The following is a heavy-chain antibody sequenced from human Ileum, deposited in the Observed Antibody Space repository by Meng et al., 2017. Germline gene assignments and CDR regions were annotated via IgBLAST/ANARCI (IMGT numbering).Heavy chain of an antibody. CDR1: GGSISSSNW. V-gene: IGHV4-4*02. CDR2: IYYSGST. CDR3: ARDRYCSTFSCYDAFDI. D-gene: IGHD2-15*01. J-gene: IGHJ3*02. Sequence: QVQLQESGPGLVKPSGTLSLTCAVSGGSISSSNWRSWVRQPPGKGLEWIGEIYYSGSTNYNPSLKSRVTISVDRSENQFSLKLSSVTAADTAVYYCARDRYCSTFSCYDAFDIWGHGTMVTVSS.